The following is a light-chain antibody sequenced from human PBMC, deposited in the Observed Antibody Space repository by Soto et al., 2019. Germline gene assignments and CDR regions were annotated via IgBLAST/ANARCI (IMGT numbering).Light chain of an antibody. V-gene: IGLV1-51*01. J-gene: IGLJ2*01. CDR3: ATWDGSLPGEV. CDR1: SSNIGNNY. CDR2: DNN. Sequence: QSVLTQSPSVSAAPGQTVTISCFGSSSNIGNNYVSWYQQLPGTAPKLLIYDNNKRPSGIPDRFSGSKSGTSGTLDITGLQTGDEADYYCATWDGSLPGEVFGGGTKLTVL.